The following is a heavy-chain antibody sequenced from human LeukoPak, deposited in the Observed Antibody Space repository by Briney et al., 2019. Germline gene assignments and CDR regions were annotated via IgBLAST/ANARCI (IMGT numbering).Heavy chain of an antibody. D-gene: IGHD4-23*01. CDR3: ARPPYGGVDY. J-gene: IGHJ4*02. V-gene: IGHV3-66*04. Sequence: PGGSLRLSCAASGLTVSSYMSWVRQAPGKGLEWVSVLYSGGSIYYADSVKGRFTISRDKSKNTLYLQMNSLRAEDTAVYYCARPPYGGVDYWGQGTLVTVSS. CDR1: GLTVSSY. CDR2: LYSGGSI.